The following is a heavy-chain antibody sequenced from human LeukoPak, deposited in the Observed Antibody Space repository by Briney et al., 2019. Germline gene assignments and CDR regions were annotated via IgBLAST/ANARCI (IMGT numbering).Heavy chain of an antibody. CDR3: ASTMVRGVTAPKNFDY. CDR1: GGSISSGGYY. J-gene: IGHJ4*02. V-gene: IGHV4-31*03. D-gene: IGHD3-10*01. Sequence: PSQTLSLTCTVSGGSISSGGYYWSWIRQHPGKGLEWIGYISYSGSTNYNPSLKSRVTISVDTSKNQFSLKLSSVTAADTAVYYCASTMVRGVTAPKNFDYWGQGTLVTVSS. CDR2: ISYSGST.